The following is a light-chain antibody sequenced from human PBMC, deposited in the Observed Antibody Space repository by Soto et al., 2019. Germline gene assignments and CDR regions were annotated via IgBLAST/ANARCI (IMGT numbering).Light chain of an antibody. CDR2: DAL. J-gene: IGKJ4*01. V-gene: IGKV3-11*01. Sequence: VLAPRPATLTLSRHQRATRSRRASQSVRTYLAWYQQKPGQAPRLLIYDALHRATDIPARFSGSGSGTDFTLTISNLEAEDFAVYYCQQRSGWLTFGGGTKVDIK. CDR1: QSVRTY. CDR3: QQRSGWLT.